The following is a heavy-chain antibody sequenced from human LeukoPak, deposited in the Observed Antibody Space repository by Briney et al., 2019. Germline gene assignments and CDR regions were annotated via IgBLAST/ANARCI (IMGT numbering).Heavy chain of an antibody. CDR1: GFTFSSYG. J-gene: IGHJ3*02. V-gene: IGHV3-30*03. Sequence: GRSLRLSCAASGFTFSSYGMHWVRQAPGKGLEWVAVISYDGSNKYYADSVKGRFTISRDNSKNTLYLQMNSLRAEDTAVYYCARDKEGPFDIWGQGTMVTVSS. CDR3: ARDKEGPFDI. CDR2: ISYDGSNK.